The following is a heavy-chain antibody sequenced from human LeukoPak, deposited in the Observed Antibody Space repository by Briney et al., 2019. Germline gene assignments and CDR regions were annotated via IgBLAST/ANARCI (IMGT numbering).Heavy chain of an antibody. CDR1: GGSISSSTYY. CDR2: LYNSAST. D-gene: IGHD6-13*01. CDR3: ARNKTITAAGTFDY. V-gene: IGHV4-39*01. J-gene: IGHJ4*02. Sequence: DPSETLSLTCTVSGGSISSSTYYWGWIRQPPGKGLEWIGSLYNSASTHYNPSLKSRVTMAVDTSKNQFSLKLRSVTAADTAIYYCARNKTITAAGTFDYWGLGTLVTVSS.